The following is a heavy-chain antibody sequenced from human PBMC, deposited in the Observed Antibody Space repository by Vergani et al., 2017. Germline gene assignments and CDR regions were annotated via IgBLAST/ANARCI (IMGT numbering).Heavy chain of an antibody. CDR3: ANHWNDFRRNWFDP. Sequence: EVQLLESGGGLVQPGGSLRLSCAASGFTFSDYYMSWIRQAPGKGLEWVSAISGSGGSTYYADSVKGRFTISRDNSKNTLYLQMNSLRAEDTAVYYCANHWNDFRRNWFDPWGQGTLVTVSS. CDR2: ISGSGGST. J-gene: IGHJ5*02. V-gene: IGHV3-23*01. D-gene: IGHD1-1*01. CDR1: GFTFSDYY.